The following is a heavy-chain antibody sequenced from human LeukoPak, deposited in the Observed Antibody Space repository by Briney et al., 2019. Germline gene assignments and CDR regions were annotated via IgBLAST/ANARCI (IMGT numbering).Heavy chain of an antibody. V-gene: IGHV4-59*01. CDR3: ARVAWLGSSAYFDY. CDR1: GGSISSYY. J-gene: IGHJ4*02. D-gene: IGHD5-12*01. CDR2: IYYSGST. Sequence: KPSETLSLTCTVSGGSISSYYWSWIRQPPGKGLEWIGYIYYSGSTNYNPSLKSRVTISVDTSKNQFSLKLSSVTAADTAVYYCARVAWLGSSAYFDYWDQGTLVTVSS.